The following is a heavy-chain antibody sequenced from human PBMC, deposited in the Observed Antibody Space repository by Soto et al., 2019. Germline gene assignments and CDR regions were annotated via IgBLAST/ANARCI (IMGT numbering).Heavy chain of an antibody. D-gene: IGHD3-3*01. CDR1: GYTFTSYD. V-gene: IGHV1-8*01. J-gene: IGHJ5*02. Sequence: QVQLVQSGAEVKKPGASVKVSCKASGYTFTSYDINWVRQATGQGLEWMGWMNPNSGNTGYAQKFQGRVTMTRNTSLSIXYMELSSLRSEDTAVYYCARAAYDFWSGYWNWFDPWGQGTLVTVSS. CDR3: ARAAYDFWSGYWNWFDP. CDR2: MNPNSGNT.